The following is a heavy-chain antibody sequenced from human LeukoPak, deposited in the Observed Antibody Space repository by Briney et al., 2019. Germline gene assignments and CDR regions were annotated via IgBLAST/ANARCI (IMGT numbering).Heavy chain of an antibody. CDR3: ATRKPYYYDSSGYTYDY. V-gene: IGHV1-24*01. J-gene: IGHJ4*02. CDR2: FDPEDGET. CDR1: GYTLTELS. Sequence: ASVKVSCKVSGYTLTELSMHWVRQAPGKGLEWMGGFDPEDGETIYAQKFQGRVTMTEDTSTDTAYMELSSLRSGDTAVYYCATRKPYYYDSSGYTYDYWGQGTLVTVSS. D-gene: IGHD3-22*01.